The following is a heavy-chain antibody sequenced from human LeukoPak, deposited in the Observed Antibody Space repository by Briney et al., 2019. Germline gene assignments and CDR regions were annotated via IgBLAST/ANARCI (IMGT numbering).Heavy chain of an antibody. D-gene: IGHD3-22*01. CDR1: GFTFSSYA. CDR2: ISGSGGST. CDR3: AKGAYDSSGCTNYFYYYGMDV. V-gene: IGHV3-23*01. J-gene: IGHJ6*02. Sequence: GGSQRLSCAASGFTFSSYAMSWVRQAPGKGLEWVSAISGSGGSTYYADSVKGRFTISRDNSKNTLYLQMNSLRAEDTTVYYCAKGAYDSSGCTNYFYYYGMDVWGQGTTVTVSS.